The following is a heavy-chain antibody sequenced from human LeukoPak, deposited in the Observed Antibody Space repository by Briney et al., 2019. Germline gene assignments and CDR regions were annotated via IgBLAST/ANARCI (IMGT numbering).Heavy chain of an antibody. V-gene: IGHV3-11*04. CDR2: ISSSGSTI. CDR3: ARDPPDYYDSSGYYYEDY. CDR1: GFTFSDYY. D-gene: IGHD3-22*01. Sequence: GGSLRLSCAASGFTFSDYYMSWIRQAPGKGLEWVSYISSSGSTISYADSVKGRFTISRDNAENSLYLQMNSLRAEDTAVYYCARDPPDYYDSSGYYYEDYWGQGTLVTVSS. J-gene: IGHJ4*02.